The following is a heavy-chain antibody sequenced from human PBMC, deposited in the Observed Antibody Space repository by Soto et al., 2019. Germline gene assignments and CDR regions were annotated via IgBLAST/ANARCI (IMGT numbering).Heavy chain of an antibody. V-gene: IGHV4-30-4*01. Sequence: SETLSLTCTVSGGSISSGDYYWSWIRQPPGKGLEWIGYIYYSGSTYYNPSLKSRVTISVDTSKNQFSLKPSSVTAADTAVYYCARADVNYDILTGTTHFDYWGQGTLVTVSS. CDR3: ARADVNYDILTGTTHFDY. CDR2: IYYSGST. D-gene: IGHD3-9*01. J-gene: IGHJ4*02. CDR1: GGSISSGDYY.